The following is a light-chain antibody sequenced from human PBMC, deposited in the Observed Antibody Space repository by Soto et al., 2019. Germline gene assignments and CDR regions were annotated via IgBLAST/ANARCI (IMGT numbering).Light chain of an antibody. CDR3: QQSHSTPYT. CDR2: AAR. CDR1: QSISRN. J-gene: IGKJ2*01. Sequence: DLQLTQSPSSLSPSVGDRITLSCRASQSISRNLNWYQQMPGKAPSLLIYAARDLQSGVPGRFSGSVSGTEFNLTISSLQPEDLATYYCQQSHSTPYTFGQGPKLEI. V-gene: IGKV1-39*01.